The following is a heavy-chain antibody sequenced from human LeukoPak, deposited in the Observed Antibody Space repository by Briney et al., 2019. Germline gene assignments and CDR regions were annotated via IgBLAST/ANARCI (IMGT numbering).Heavy chain of an antibody. J-gene: IGHJ3*02. CDR1: GFTFNTYS. CDR3: ARGFPLGERGAFDI. Sequence: GGSLRLSCEAPGFTFNTYSMNWARQAPGKGLEWVSSISSSSSYIYYADSVKGRFTISRDNAKNSLYLQMNSLRAEDTAVYYCARGFPLGERGAFDIWGQGTMVTVSS. V-gene: IGHV3-21*01. D-gene: IGHD2-21*01. CDR2: ISSSSSYI.